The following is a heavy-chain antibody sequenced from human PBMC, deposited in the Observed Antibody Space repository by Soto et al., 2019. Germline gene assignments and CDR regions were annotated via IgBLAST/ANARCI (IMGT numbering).Heavy chain of an antibody. CDR3: ARVIWSGSFRRAFDF. J-gene: IGHJ3*01. V-gene: IGHV4-30-4*01. D-gene: IGHD3-3*01. CDR2: IYHSGHK. CDR1: GGSISSGDNY. Sequence: TLSLTCSVSGGSISSGDNYWSWIRQPPWKGLEFFGYIYHSGHKYYNPSLKSRVAISVDTSKNQFSLKLSSVTAADTAMYYCARVIWSGSFRRAFDFWGQGTLVTVSS.